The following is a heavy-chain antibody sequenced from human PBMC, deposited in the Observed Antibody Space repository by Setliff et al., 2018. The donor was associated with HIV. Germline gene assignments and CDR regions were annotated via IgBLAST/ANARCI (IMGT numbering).Heavy chain of an antibody. J-gene: IGHJ4*01. CDR2: INHSGRA. CDR1: GESFSGYY. V-gene: IGHV4-34*01. D-gene: IGHD2-8*01. CDR3: ARGAPYCNHGICHLFDY. Sequence: SETLSLTCAVYGESFSGYYWSWIRQPAGKGLEWLGEINHSGRAKYNPSLKSRASISADTSKNHFSLRLTSVTAADTAVYYCARGAPYCNHGICHLFDYWGHGNLVTVSS.